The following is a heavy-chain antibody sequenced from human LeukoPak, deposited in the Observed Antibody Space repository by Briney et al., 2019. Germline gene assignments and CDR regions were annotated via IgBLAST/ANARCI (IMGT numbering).Heavy chain of an antibody. Sequence: GGALRLSCAASGFTFCNYWMTWVRQAPGTGLEVVGNINQDGSETFYVDSVKGRFTISRDNAKNSLFLQMTSLRAEDTAVYYCAENRFSGIYLRYWGQGTLVTVSS. V-gene: IGHV3-7*02. CDR3: AENRFSGIYLRY. J-gene: IGHJ4*02. D-gene: IGHD1-26*01. CDR1: GFTFCNYW. CDR2: INQDGSET.